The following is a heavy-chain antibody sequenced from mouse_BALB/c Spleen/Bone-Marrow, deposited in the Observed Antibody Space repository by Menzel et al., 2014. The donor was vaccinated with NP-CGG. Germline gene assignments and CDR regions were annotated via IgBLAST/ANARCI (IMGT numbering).Heavy chain of an antibody. V-gene: IGHV1S22*01. CDR1: GYIFANYW. CDR2: ISPRSGST. J-gene: IGHJ2*01. Sequence: LQQPGSELVRPGASVKLSCKASGYIFANYWMHWVKPRHGQGLEWIGNISPRSGSTNYDEKFKSKATLTVDTFSATAYMYLNSLTSEDSAVYYCTRIFDYWGQGTILTVSS. CDR3: TRIFDY.